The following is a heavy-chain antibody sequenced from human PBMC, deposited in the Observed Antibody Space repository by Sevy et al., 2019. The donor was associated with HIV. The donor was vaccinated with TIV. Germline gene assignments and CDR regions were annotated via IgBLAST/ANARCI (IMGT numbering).Heavy chain of an antibody. V-gene: IGHV3-23*01. D-gene: IGHD3-22*01. CDR3: AGGRYDSSGSFDAFDI. Sequence: GGSLRLSCAASGFTFTNYAMNWVRQAPGKGLEWVSTIFGARGVIYDADSLKGRFTISRVNSKNTLYLQMDSLRAEDTAVYYCAGGRYDSSGSFDAFDIWGQGTMVTVSS. CDR1: GFTFTNYA. J-gene: IGHJ3*02. CDR2: IFGARGVI.